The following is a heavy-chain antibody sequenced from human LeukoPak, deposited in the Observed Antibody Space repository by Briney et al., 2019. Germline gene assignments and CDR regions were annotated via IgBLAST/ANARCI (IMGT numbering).Heavy chain of an antibody. Sequence: PSETLSLTCTVSGGSISSGSYYWSWIRQPAGKGLEWIGRIYTSGSTNYKPSLKSRVTISVDTSKNQFSLKLSSVTAADTAVYYCAREYYDFWSGPNWFDPWGQGTLVTVSS. CDR2: IYTSGST. V-gene: IGHV4-61*02. D-gene: IGHD3-3*01. CDR3: AREYYDFWSGPNWFDP. J-gene: IGHJ5*02. CDR1: GGSISSGSYY.